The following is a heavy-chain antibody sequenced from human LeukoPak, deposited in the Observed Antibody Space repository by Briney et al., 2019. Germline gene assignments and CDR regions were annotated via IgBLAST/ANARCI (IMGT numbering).Heavy chain of an antibody. CDR3: ARYREGYYFDY. CDR1: GGTFSNYA. J-gene: IGHJ4*02. V-gene: IGHV1-69*13. Sequence: GASVKVSCKASGGTFSNYAISWVRQAPGQGLEWMGGIIPIFGTVNYAQKFQGRVTITADESTSTAYMELSSLRSEDTAVYYCARYREGYYFDYWGQGTLVTVSS. CDR2: IIPIFGTV.